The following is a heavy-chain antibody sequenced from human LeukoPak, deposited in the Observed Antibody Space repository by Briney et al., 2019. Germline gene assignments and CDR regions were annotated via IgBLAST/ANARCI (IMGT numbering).Heavy chain of an antibody. CDR1: GGSISSYY. CDR3: ARARYCSSTSCYGAFDI. Sequence: SETLSLTCTVSGGSISSYYWSWIRRPPGKGLEWIGYIYYSGSTNYNPSLRSRVTISVDTSKNQFSLKLSSVTAADTAVYYCARARYCSSTSCYGAFDIWGQGTMVTVSS. V-gene: IGHV4-59*01. J-gene: IGHJ3*02. D-gene: IGHD2-2*01. CDR2: IYYSGST.